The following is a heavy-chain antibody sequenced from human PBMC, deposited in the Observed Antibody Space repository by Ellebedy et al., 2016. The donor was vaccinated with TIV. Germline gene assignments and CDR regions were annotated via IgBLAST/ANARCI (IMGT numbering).Heavy chain of an antibody. Sequence: ASVKVSCKASGGTFSNYAISWVRQAPGQGLEWMGIIKPSAGTITYAQRFQGRVTMTRDTSTSTVYMELSSLRSEDTAVYYWARDSGHYGPDYWGQGTLVTVSS. J-gene: IGHJ4*02. CDR1: GGTFSNYA. CDR2: IKPSAGTI. V-gene: IGHV1-46*01. CDR3: ARDSGHYGPDY. D-gene: IGHD3-10*01.